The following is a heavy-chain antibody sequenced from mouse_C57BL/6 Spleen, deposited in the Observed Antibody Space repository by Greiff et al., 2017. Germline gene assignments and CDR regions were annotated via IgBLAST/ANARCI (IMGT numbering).Heavy chain of an antibody. CDR3: ARDYYGSSYRYFDV. V-gene: IGHV1-52*01. CDR1: GYTITSYW. Sequence: QVQLQQPGAELVRPGSSVKLSCKASGYTITSYWMHWVKQRPIQGLEWIGNIDPSDSETHYNQKFKDKATLTVDKSSSTAYMQLSSLTSEDSAVYYCARDYYGSSYRYFDVWGTGTTVTVSS. CDR2: IDPSDSET. D-gene: IGHD1-1*01. J-gene: IGHJ1*03.